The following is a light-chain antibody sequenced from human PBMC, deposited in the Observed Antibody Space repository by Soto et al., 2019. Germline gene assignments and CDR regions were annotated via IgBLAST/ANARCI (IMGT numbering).Light chain of an antibody. CDR3: QQYGTSPMT. V-gene: IGKV3-15*01. Sequence: EIVMTQSPATLSVSPGERATLSCRASQSISSNLAWYQQKPGQAPRLLMFRTSSRATGFPARFSGSGSGTDFSLIISSLEPEDFALYFCQQYGTSPMTFGQGTRLEIK. J-gene: IGKJ5*01. CDR1: QSISSN. CDR2: RTS.